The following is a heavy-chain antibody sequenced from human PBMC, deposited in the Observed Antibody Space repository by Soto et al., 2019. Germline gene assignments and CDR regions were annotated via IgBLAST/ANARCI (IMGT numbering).Heavy chain of an antibody. J-gene: IGHJ4*02. CDR1: GYSISSSNW. V-gene: IGHV4-28*01. Sequence: SETLSLTCAVSGYSISSSNWWGWIRQPPGEGLEWIGYIDYSGSTYYNPSLKSRVTMSVDTSKNQFSLKLRSVTAVDTAVYYCARSKGSGSYEFDSWGQGTLVTVS. CDR2: IDYSGST. CDR3: ARSKGSGSYEFDS. D-gene: IGHD3-10*01.